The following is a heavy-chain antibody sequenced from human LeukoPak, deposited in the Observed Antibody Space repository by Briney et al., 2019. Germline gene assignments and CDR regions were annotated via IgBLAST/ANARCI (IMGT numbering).Heavy chain of an antibody. CDR2: IFPSGGEI. CDR1: VFTFSTFA. J-gene: IGHJ4*02. CDR3: ATYRQVLLPFES. D-gene: IGHD2-8*02. V-gene: IGHV3-23*01. Sequence: PGGSLRLSCEPSVFTFSTFAMGWVRQPPGKELEWVSSIFPSGGEIHYADSVRGRFTISRDNSKSTLSLQMNSLRAEDTAIYYCATYRQVLLPFESWGQGTLVTVSS.